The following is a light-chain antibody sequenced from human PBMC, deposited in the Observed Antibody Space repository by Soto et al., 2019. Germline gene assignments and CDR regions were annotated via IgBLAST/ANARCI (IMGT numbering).Light chain of an antibody. Sequence: DIQMTQSPSTLSASVGDRITITCRASQSISSWLAWYQQKPGKAPKLLIYDASSLGSGIPSRFSGSGSGTEFTLTISSLEPDDFATYYCHQYNSYSYTFGQGTKLEIK. V-gene: IGKV1-5*01. J-gene: IGKJ2*01. CDR1: QSISSW. CDR2: DAS. CDR3: HQYNSYSYT.